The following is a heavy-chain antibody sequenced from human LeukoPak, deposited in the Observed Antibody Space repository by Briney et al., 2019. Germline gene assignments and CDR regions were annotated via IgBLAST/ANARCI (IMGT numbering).Heavy chain of an antibody. CDR1: GYSFTNYW. V-gene: IGHV5-51*01. Sequence: GESLKISCKGSGYSFTNYWIGWVRQMPGKGLEWMGIIYPGDSDTRYSPSFQGQVTISADKSISTAYLQWSSLKASDTAMYYCAIMIKIAVAGVGVLDYWGQGTLVTVSS. D-gene: IGHD6-19*01. CDR2: IYPGDSDT. CDR3: AIMIKIAVAGVGVLDY. J-gene: IGHJ4*02.